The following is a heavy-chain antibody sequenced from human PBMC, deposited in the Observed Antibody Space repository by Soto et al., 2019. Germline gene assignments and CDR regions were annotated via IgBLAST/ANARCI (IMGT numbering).Heavy chain of an antibody. V-gene: IGHV3-30*18. CDR2: ISYDGSNK. J-gene: IGHJ4*02. D-gene: IGHD1-26*01. CDR1: GFTFSSYG. CDR3: AKAPNHNSGSYYELDY. Sequence: QVQLVESGGGVVQPGRSLRLSCAASGFTFSSYGMHWVRQAPGKGLEWVAVISYDGSNKYYADSVKGRFTISRDNSKNTLYLQMNSLRAEDTAVYYCAKAPNHNSGSYYELDYWGQGTLVTVSS.